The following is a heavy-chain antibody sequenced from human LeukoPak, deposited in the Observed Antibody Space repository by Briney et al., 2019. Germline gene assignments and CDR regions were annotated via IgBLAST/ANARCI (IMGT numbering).Heavy chain of an antibody. CDR1: GFTFSRDW. V-gene: IGHV3-7*01. Sequence: GGSLRLSCVASGFTFSRDWMSWVRQAPGKGLEWVAHISQDGSETSYVDSVKGRLTISRDNAKNSLFLRMDSLRAEDTAVYYCARDKSYGLDVWGQGTTVIVSS. CDR2: ISQDGSET. J-gene: IGHJ6*02. CDR3: ARDKSYGLDV.